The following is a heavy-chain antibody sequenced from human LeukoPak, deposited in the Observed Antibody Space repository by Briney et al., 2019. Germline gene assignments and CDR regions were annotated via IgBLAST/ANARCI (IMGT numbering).Heavy chain of an antibody. D-gene: IGHD3-22*01. J-gene: IGHJ3*02. CDR1: GFTFSRYA. Sequence: GGSLRLSCAASGFTFSRYAMSWVRQAPGKGLEWVLVISGSGGSTYYADPVKGRFTISRDNSKNKLYLQMNSLRAEDTAVYYCAKDSLRSVRGRYYDSSGYYPYDAFDIWGQGTMVTVSS. CDR3: AKDSLRSVRGRYYDSSGYYPYDAFDI. CDR2: ISGSGGST. V-gene: IGHV3-23*01.